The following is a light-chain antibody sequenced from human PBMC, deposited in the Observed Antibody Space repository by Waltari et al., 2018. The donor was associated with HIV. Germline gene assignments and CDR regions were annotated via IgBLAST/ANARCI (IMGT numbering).Light chain of an antibody. J-gene: IGLJ2*01. CDR3: ASHAGSKDV. CDR1: SRDIGAYNY. V-gene: IGLV2-8*01. Sequence: QSALTQPPSASGSPGQSVTISCTGTSRDIGAYNYVPWFQQHPGKAPKRMIFDVSKRPSGVPDRFSGSKSGNTASLTVSGLQAEDEADYYCASHAGSKDVFGGGTKLTVL. CDR2: DVS.